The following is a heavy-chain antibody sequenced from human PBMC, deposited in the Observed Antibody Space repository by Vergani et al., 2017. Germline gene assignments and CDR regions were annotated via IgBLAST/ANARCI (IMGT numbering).Heavy chain of an antibody. J-gene: IGHJ6*02. CDR3: ARHRGYYYXNSNYRYYYYGMDV. Sequence: EVQLVQSGAEVKKPGESMKISCQGSANSFTNYWIAWVRQMPGKGLEWMGIIYTGDSDTKYSPSFQGQVTISADKSISTAYLQWSSLKASDSAMYYCARHRGYYYXNSNYRYYYYGMDVWGQGTTVIVSS. V-gene: IGHV5-51*01. CDR1: ANSFTNYW. D-gene: IGHD3-22*01. CDR2: IYTGDSDT.